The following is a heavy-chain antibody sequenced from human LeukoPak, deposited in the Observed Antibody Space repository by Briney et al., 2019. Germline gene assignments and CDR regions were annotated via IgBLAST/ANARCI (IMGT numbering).Heavy chain of an antibody. D-gene: IGHD6-19*01. Sequence: PGESLKISCKGSGYSFTSYWIGWVRQMPGKGLEWMGVIYPGDSDTRYSPSFQGQVTISADKSISTAYLQWSSLKASDTAMYYCARLESERDSSGWFWDWFDPWGQGTLVTVSS. J-gene: IGHJ5*02. CDR1: GYSFTSYW. CDR3: ARLESERDSSGWFWDWFDP. V-gene: IGHV5-51*01. CDR2: IYPGDSDT.